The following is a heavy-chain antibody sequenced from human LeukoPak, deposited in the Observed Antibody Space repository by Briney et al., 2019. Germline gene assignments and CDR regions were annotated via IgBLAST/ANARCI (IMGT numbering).Heavy chain of an antibody. CDR2: VSGSGTTT. CDR1: GFTFSSYV. CDR3: AKVPSPGVGAF. V-gene: IGHV3-23*01. Sequence: GGSLRLSCAASGFTFSSYVMTWVPQAPGKGLEWVSTVSGSGTTTYYADSVKGRFTISRDNSKNTLYMQMNSLRAEDTAVYYCAKVPSPGVGAFWGQGTLVSVSS. J-gene: IGHJ4*02. D-gene: IGHD1-26*01.